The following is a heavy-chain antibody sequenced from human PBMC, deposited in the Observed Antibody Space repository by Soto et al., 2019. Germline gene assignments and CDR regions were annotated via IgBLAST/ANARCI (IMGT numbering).Heavy chain of an antibody. CDR1: GGSIRSSSYY. CDR2: IYYSGST. CDR3: ARPLYGSGSHWFDP. J-gene: IGHJ5*02. Sequence: SLSLTCTVSGGSIRSSSYYLGWTRQPPGKGLEWIGSIYYSGSTYYNPSLKSRVTISVDTSKNQFSLKLSSVTAADTAVYYRARPLYGSGSHWFDPWGQGTLVPVSS. V-gene: IGHV4-39*01. D-gene: IGHD3-10*01.